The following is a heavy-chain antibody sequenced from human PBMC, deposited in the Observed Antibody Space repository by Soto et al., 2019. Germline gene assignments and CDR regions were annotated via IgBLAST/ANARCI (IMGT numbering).Heavy chain of an antibody. CDR1: GFSFSPHW. J-gene: IGHJ4*02. V-gene: IGHV3-7*01. Sequence: EVQLVESGGGLVQPGGSLRLSCGASGFSFSPHWMSWVRQAPGKGLEWVANINEGGSEKYYMDSVKGRFTISRDNAKNSLSLQMTSLRVEDTAVFYFARAGLGTSCRDYWGQGTLVTVSS. CDR2: INEGGSEK. CDR3: ARAGLGTSCRDY. D-gene: IGHD3-10*01.